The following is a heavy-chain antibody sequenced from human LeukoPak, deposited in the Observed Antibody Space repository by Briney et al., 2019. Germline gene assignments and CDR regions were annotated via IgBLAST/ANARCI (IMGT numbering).Heavy chain of an antibody. J-gene: IGHJ4*02. CDR3: ARPMGGSSWYQY. CDR1: GGSFSGYY. D-gene: IGHD6-13*01. V-gene: IGHV4-34*01. CDR2: INHSGST. Sequence: PSETLSLTCAVYGGSFSGYYWSWIRQPPGKGLEWIGEINHSGSTNYNPSLKSRVTISVDTSKNQFSLKLSSVTAADTAVYYCARPMGGSSWYQYWGQGTLVTVSS.